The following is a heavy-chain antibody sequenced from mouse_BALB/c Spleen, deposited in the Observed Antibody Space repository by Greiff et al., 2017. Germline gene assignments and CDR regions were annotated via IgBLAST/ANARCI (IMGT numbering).Heavy chain of an antibody. CDR2: ISYDGSN. Sequence: EVQLVESGPGLVKPSQSLSLTCSVTGYSITSGYYWNWIRQFPGNKLEWMGYISYDGSNNYNPSLKNRISITRDTSKNQFFLKLNSVTTEDTATYYCARDVYGSSTWFAYWGQGTLVTVSA. CDR3: ARDVYGSSTWFAY. J-gene: IGHJ3*01. CDR1: GYSITSGYY. V-gene: IGHV3-6*02. D-gene: IGHD1-1*01.